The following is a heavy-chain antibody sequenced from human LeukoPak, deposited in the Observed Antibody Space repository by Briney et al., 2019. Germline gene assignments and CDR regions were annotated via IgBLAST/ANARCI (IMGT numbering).Heavy chain of an antibody. CDR3: ARNRGWLQFDY. J-gene: IGHJ4*02. D-gene: IGHD5-12*01. Sequence: GGSLRLSCVASGFTFDSYWMGWVRQAPGKGLEWVAHIKGDGSQKYYVDSVKGRFTISRDNAKTSLYLQMDSLGAEDTAVYYCARNRGWLQFDYWGQGTLVTVSS. CDR2: IKGDGSQK. CDR1: GFTFDSYW. V-gene: IGHV3-7*03.